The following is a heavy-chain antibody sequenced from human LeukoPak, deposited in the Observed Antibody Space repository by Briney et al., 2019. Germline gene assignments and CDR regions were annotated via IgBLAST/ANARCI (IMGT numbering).Heavy chain of an antibody. J-gene: IGHJ3*02. CDR2: IYYSGST. Sequence: PSETLSLTCTVSGGSISSYYWSWIRQPPGKGLEWIGYIYYSGSTNYNPSLKSRVTISVDTSKNQFSLKLSSVTAADTAVYYCARAFSSVSSWYTNSAFDIWGQGTMVTVSS. CDR1: GGSISSYY. D-gene: IGHD6-13*01. CDR3: ARAFSSVSSWYTNSAFDI. V-gene: IGHV4-59*01.